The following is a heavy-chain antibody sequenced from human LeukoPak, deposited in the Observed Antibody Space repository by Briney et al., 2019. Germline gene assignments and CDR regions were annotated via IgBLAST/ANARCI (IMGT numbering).Heavy chain of an antibody. V-gene: IGHV7-4-1*02. D-gene: IGHD3-10*01. CDR1: GYTFTSYA. J-gene: IGHJ4*02. Sequence: GASVKVSCKASGYTFTSYAMNWVRQAPGQGLEWMGWINTNTGNPTYAQGFTGRFVFSLDASVSTAYLQISSLKAEDTAVYYCARDRVLLWFGESYYFDYWGQGTLVTVSS. CDR2: INTNTGNP. CDR3: ARDRVLLWFGESYYFDY.